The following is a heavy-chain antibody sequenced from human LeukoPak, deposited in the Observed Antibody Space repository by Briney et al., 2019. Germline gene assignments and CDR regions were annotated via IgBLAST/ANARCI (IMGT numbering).Heavy chain of an antibody. CDR1: GFTFSSYS. CDR3: AKDVSPLWFGELTYYYYGMDV. D-gene: IGHD3-10*01. Sequence: GGSLRLSCAASGFTFSSYSMNWVRQAPGKGLEWVSSISSSSSYIYYADSVKGRFTISRDNSKNTLYLQMNSLRAEDTAVYYCAKDVSPLWFGELTYYYYGMDVWGQGTTVTVSS. CDR2: ISSSSSYI. V-gene: IGHV3-21*04. J-gene: IGHJ6*02.